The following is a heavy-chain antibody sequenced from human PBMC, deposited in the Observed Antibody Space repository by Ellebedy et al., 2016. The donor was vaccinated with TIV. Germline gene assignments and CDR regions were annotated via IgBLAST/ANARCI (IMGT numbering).Heavy chain of an antibody. J-gene: IGHJ4*02. V-gene: IGHV3-23*01. CDR2: IGVKT. D-gene: IGHD3-22*01. CDR3: AKGRGGGSDSSAPRYYFDY. CDR1: GFTFNNYA. Sequence: GESLKISCAASGFTFNNYAMTWVRQAPGKGLEWISTIGVKTYYADSVKGRFTISRDNSRNTVYLQMNSLSPEDTAVYYCAKGRGGGSDSSAPRYYFDYWGLGTLVTVSS.